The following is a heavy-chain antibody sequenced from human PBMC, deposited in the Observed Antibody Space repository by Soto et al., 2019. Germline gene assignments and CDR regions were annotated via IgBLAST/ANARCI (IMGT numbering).Heavy chain of an antibody. D-gene: IGHD3-9*01. CDR2: ISAYNGHT. V-gene: IGHV1-18*01. CDR1: GYSFTSYG. J-gene: IGHJ3*01. CDR3: ASRIVTGCAFDL. Sequence: QVQLVQSGAEVKKPGASMKVSCKTSGYSFTSYGFSWVRQAPGQGLEWMGWISAYNGHTKYAQKVLGRVTMTTDTSTSTAYMDLGSLRSDDTAVYYCASRIVTGCAFDLWGQGTMVTVSS.